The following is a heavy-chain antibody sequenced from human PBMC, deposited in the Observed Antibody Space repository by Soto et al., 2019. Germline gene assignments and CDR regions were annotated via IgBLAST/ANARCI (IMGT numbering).Heavy chain of an antibody. CDR3: AILRTTVTTWVDY. V-gene: IGHV1-8*01. Sequence: QLQLVQSGAEVKKPGASVKVSCKASGYTFTSYDINWVRQATGQGLEWMGWMNPNSGNTGYAQKFRGRVTMTRNTSISTAYMELSSLRSEDTAVYYCAILRTTVTTWVDYWGQGTLVTVSS. CDR2: MNPNSGNT. J-gene: IGHJ4*02. D-gene: IGHD4-17*01. CDR1: GYTFTSYD.